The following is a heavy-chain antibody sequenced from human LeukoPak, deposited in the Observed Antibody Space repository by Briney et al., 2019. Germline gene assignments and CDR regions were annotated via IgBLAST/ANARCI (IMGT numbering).Heavy chain of an antibody. V-gene: IGHV3-7*01. D-gene: IGHD3-22*01. J-gene: IGHJ4*02. CDR2: IKQDGSET. Sequence: PGGSLRLSCAASGFTFVNFWMSWVRQAPGKGPGWVANIKQDGSETYYLDSVKGRFTVSRDNAKDSLYLQMNTLRPEDTAVYYCARDPQYSYDDTGTFDSWGQGTLVTVSS. CDR3: ARDPQYSYDDTGTFDS. CDR1: GFTFVNFW.